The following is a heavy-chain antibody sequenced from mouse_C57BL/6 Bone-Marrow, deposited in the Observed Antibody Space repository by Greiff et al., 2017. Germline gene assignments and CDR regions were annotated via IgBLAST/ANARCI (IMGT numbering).Heavy chain of an antibody. J-gene: IGHJ1*03. V-gene: IGHV1-54*01. CDR3: ARGDGNYDDPYWYGDV. Sequence: VQLQQSGAELVRPGTSVKVSCKASGYAFTNYLIEWVKQRPGQGLEWIGVISPGSGGTNYNEKFKGKATLTADKSSSTAYMQLSSLTSEDSAVYFCARGDGNYDDPYWYGDVWGTGTTVTVSS. CDR2: ISPGSGGT. D-gene: IGHD2-1*01. CDR1: GYAFTNYL.